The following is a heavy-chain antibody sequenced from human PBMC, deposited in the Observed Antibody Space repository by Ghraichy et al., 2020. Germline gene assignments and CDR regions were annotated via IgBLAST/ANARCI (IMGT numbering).Heavy chain of an antibody. Sequence: GARRLSCAASGSSFSVYSMSWVRQAPGKGLEWIAYISSSSSTIYYADSVKGRFTISRDNAKTSLYLQMNSLRDDDTAIYYCARGSIRGFDYWGQGTLVTVSS. CDR2: ISSSSSTI. J-gene: IGHJ4*02. CDR3: ARGSIRGFDY. D-gene: IGHD2-2*02. V-gene: IGHV3-48*02. CDR1: GSSFSVYS.